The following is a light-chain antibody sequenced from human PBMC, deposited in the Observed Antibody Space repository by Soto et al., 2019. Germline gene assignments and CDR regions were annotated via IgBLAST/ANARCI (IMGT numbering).Light chain of an antibody. V-gene: IGKV1-5*03. CDR3: QHYDGYSWT. CDR1: QSIGSW. Sequence: DILMTQSPSTLSASVGDRVTITCRASQSIGSWLAWFQQKPGKAPKVLIYKASNLESGVPSRFSGSGSGTEFTLTISSLQSDDFATYYCQHYDGYSWTFGQGTKVEIK. CDR2: KAS. J-gene: IGKJ1*01.